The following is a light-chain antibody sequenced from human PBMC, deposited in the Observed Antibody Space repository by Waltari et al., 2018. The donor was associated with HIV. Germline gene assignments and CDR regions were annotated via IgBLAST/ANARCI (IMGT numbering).Light chain of an antibody. V-gene: IGKV1-33*01. CDR2: DAS. J-gene: IGKJ3*01. CDR1: QDISKY. Sequence: DIQMTQSPSSLSASVGDRVTITCQASQDISKYLSWHQQKPGKAPKLLISDASNLQTGVPSRFSGSGSGTDFTFTISRLQPEDIATYFCQQYDNLPFTFGPGTKVDIK. CDR3: QQYDNLPFT.